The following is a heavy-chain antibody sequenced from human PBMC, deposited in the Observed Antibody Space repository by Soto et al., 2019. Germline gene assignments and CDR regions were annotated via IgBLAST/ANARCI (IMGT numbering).Heavy chain of an antibody. CDR2: ISSGGSGI. J-gene: IGHJ3*02. Sequence: QVQLVESGGGLVKPGGSLRLSCAASGFTFSDHYMSWIRQAPGKGLEWVSCISSGGSGIYYADSVKGRFTISRDNAKNSLYLQMKSLRAEDTAVYYCARVKECSSTSCYARDAFDIWGQGTMLTVSS. V-gene: IGHV3-11*01. D-gene: IGHD2-2*01. CDR3: ARVKECSSTSCYARDAFDI. CDR1: GFTFSDHY.